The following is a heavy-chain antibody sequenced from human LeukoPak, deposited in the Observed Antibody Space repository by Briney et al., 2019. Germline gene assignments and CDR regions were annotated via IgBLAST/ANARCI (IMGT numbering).Heavy chain of an antibody. CDR3: ARRDSSSSNWFDS. J-gene: IGHJ5*01. CDR2: IYYSGST. CDR1: GGSISSGGYY. V-gene: IGHV4-31*03. Sequence: SETLSLTCTVSGGSISSGGYYWSWIRRHPGKGLEWIGYIYYSGSTYYNPSLKSRVTISVDTSKNQFSLKVSSVTAADTAVYYCARRDSSSSNWFDSWGQGTLVTVSS. D-gene: IGHD6-6*01.